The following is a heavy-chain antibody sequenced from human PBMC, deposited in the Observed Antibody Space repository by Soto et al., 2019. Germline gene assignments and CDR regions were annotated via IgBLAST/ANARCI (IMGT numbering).Heavy chain of an antibody. D-gene: IGHD3-10*01. CDR1: AGSITSDEYY. CDR2: IHHTGST. J-gene: IGHJ4*02. Sequence: QVQLQESGPGLVKPSQTLSLTCTVSAGSITSDEYYWNWIRYRPGKGLEWIGFIHHTGSTFYNPSLESRASISIDTSESQFSLNLASVTVADTAVYYCARRSTGSGSSFFDYWGPGTLVTVSS. CDR3: ARRSTGSGSSFFDY. V-gene: IGHV4-31*03.